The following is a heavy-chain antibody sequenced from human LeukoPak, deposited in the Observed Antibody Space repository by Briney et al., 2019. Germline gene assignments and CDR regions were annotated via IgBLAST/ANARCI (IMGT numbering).Heavy chain of an antibody. CDR2: ISSSSSPI. V-gene: IGHV3-48*03. CDR3: AREDSSGWTDP. Sequence: GGSLRLSCTASGFTFSNYEMHWVRQTPGKGLEWVSYISSSSSPIYYADSVKGRFTSSRDNAKNSLYLQMNSLRAEDTAIYYCAREDSSGWTDPWGQGTLVTVSS. CDR1: GFTFSNYE. D-gene: IGHD6-19*01. J-gene: IGHJ5*02.